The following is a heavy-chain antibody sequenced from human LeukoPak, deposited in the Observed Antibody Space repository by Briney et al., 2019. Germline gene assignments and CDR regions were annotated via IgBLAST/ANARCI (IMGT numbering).Heavy chain of an antibody. CDR1: GYTFTSYD. Sequence: ASVNVSCKASGYTFTSYDINWVRQATGQGLEGMGWMNPSCGNTDYAQKFQGRVTMTRNTSISTAYMELSSLRSDDTAVYYCAIDLPTRTEQQLVRSYYYYGMDVWGQGTTVTVSS. J-gene: IGHJ6*02. V-gene: IGHV1-8*01. CDR3: AIDLPTRTEQQLVRSYYYYGMDV. CDR2: MNPSCGNT. D-gene: IGHD6-13*01.